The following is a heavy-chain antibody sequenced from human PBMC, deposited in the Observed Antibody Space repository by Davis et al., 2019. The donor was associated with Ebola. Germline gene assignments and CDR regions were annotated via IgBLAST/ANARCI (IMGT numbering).Heavy chain of an antibody. J-gene: IGHJ6*02. CDR3: ARGGGFGGYGMDV. D-gene: IGHD3-10*01. Sequence: MPSETLSLTCAVYGGSFSGYYWTWIRQPPGKGLEWIGEINYSGSTNYNPSLKSRVTISVATSKHQFSLTLSSVTAADTAVYYCARGGGFGGYGMDVWGQGTTVTVSS. CDR1: GGSFSGYY. CDR2: INYSGST. V-gene: IGHV4-34*01.